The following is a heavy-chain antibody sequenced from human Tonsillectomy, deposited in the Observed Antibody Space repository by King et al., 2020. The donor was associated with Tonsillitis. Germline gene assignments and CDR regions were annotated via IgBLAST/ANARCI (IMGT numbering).Heavy chain of an antibody. D-gene: IGHD1-26*01. CDR3: AREGEGFFDY. J-gene: IGHJ4*02. CDR2: IKQDGGEK. Sequence: VQLVESGGGLVQPGGSLILSCAASGFTFSSYWMPWVRQAPGKGLEWVANIKQDGGEKYYVDSVKGRFTNSRDNAKTSVDLQMNSLRAEDTAVYYCAREGEGFFDYWGQGTLVTVSS. CDR1: GFTFSSYW. V-gene: IGHV3-7*03.